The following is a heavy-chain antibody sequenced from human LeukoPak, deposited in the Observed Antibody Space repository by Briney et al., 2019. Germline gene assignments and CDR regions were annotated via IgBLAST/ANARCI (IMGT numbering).Heavy chain of an antibody. V-gene: IGHV3-15*01. D-gene: IGHD2-15*01. J-gene: IGHJ4*02. CDR3: TTALGIVVVVAAGQAFDY. CDR2: IKSKTDGGTT. Sequence: GGSLRLSCAASGFTFSNAWMSWVRQAPGKGLEWVGRIKSKTDGGTTDYAAPVKGRFTISRDDSKNTLYLQMNSLKTEDTAVYYCTTALGIVVVVAAGQAFDYWGQGTLVTVSS. CDR1: GFTFSNAW.